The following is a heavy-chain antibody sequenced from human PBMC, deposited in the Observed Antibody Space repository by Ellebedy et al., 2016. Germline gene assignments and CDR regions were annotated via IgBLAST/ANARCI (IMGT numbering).Heavy chain of an antibody. Sequence: SVKVSXXTSGGTFSVSAISWVRQAPGPGFEWMGRILPILGNTDYAQKFQGRVTITADTSTNTAYMELSSLTSDDTATYYCARDNGYPGGMGGMDVWGQGTRVTVSS. J-gene: IGHJ6*02. CDR3: ARDNGYPGGMGGMDV. CDR1: GGTFSVSA. CDR2: ILPILGNT. D-gene: IGHD5-18*01. V-gene: IGHV1-69*04.